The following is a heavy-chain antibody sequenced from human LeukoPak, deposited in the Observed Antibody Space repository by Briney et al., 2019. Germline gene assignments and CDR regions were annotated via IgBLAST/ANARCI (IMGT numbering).Heavy chain of an antibody. V-gene: IGHV3-23*01. CDR1: GFTFSSYA. Sequence: GGSLRLSCAASGFTFSSYAMSWVRQAPGKGLEWVSAISGSGGSTYYAYSVKGRFTISRDNSKNTLYLQMNSLRAEDTAVYYCAKSTAVAGTSSFDYWGQGTLVTVSS. CDR2: ISGSGGST. D-gene: IGHD6-19*01. CDR3: AKSTAVAGTSSFDY. J-gene: IGHJ4*02.